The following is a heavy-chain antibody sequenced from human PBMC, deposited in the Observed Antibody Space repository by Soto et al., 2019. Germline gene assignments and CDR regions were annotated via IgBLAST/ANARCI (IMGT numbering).Heavy chain of an antibody. CDR3: ARAYGDYVFDY. CDR1: GRSVSSGNYY. D-gene: IGHD4-17*01. J-gene: IGHJ4*02. CDR2: IYYSGST. Sequence: PSETLSLTCTVSGRSVSSGNYYWSWLRQPPGKGLEWIGYIYYSGSTNYNPSLKSRVSISVDTSKNQFSLKLSSVTAADTAVYYCARAYGDYVFDYWGQGTLVTVSS. V-gene: IGHV4-61*01.